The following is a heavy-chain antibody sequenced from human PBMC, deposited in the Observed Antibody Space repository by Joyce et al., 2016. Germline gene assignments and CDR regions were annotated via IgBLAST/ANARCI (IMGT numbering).Heavy chain of an antibody. CDR3: ARNKYGTGDFDF. J-gene: IGHJ4*02. Sequence: QVQLVQSGAEVKKPGASVKVSCKASGYTFTNFDIHWVRQAPGQGLEWLGWMTPNSGNTGYEKNFQGRVTMTRDTSMSTAYMELSSVRSEDTSVYFCARNKYGTGDFDFWGQGTPVTVSS. V-gene: IGHV1-8*01. CDR2: MTPNSGNT. CDR1: GYTFTNFD. D-gene: IGHD7-27*01.